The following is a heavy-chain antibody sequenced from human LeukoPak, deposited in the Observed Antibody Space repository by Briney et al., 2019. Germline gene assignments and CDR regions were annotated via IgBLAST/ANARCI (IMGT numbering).Heavy chain of an antibody. J-gene: IGHJ4*02. Sequence: GRSLRLSCAASGFTFDDYAMHWVRQVPGKGLEWVSGISWNSGSIDYADSVKGRFTISRDNAKNPLHLQMDSLRTEDTAFYYCAKGSCSSTSCHFDYWGQGTLVTVSS. CDR1: GFTFDDYA. CDR3: AKGSCSSTSCHFDY. V-gene: IGHV3-9*01. D-gene: IGHD2-2*01. CDR2: ISWNSGSI.